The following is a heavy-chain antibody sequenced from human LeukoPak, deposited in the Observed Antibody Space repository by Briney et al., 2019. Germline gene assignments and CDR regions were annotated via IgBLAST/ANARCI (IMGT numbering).Heavy chain of an antibody. Sequence: SETLSLTCTVSGGSISSYYWSWIRQPPGKGLEWIGYIYSSGKTNYNPSLESRVTISADTSRNQFSLRLSSVTAADTAVYYCARDLTHRYAGERAFDYWGQGTLDSVSS. CDR2: IYSSGKT. CDR1: GGSISSYY. D-gene: IGHD3-16*01. CDR3: ARDLTHRYAGERAFDY. J-gene: IGHJ4*02. V-gene: IGHV4-59*01.